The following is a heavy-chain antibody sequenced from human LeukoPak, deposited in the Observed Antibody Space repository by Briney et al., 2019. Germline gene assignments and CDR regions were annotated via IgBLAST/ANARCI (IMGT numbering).Heavy chain of an antibody. J-gene: IGHJ6*03. V-gene: IGHV4-4*09. CDR2: IYTSGST. CDR1: GGSISSYY. CDR3: ARHKRAEDLGMDV. D-gene: IGHD7-27*01. Sequence: TWETLSVTCTETGGSISSYYWSWIRQTPGKRLEWIGYIYTSGSTNYNPSLKSRVTISVDTSKNQFSLKLSSVTAADTAVYYCARHKRAEDLGMDVWGKGTTVTVSS.